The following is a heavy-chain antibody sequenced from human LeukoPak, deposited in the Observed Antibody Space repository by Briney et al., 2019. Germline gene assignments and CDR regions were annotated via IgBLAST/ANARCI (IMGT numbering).Heavy chain of an antibody. CDR2: IYYSGST. CDR3: ARDRGYGSGAGDYYYYGMDV. D-gene: IGHD3-10*01. Sequence: LSCAASGFTVSSNYMSWVRQPPGKGLEWIGYIYYSGSTYYNPSLKSRVTISVDTSKNQLSLKLSSVTAADTAVYYCARDRGYGSGAGDYYYYGMDVWGQGTTVTVSS. V-gene: IGHV4-30-4*08. CDR1: GFTVSSNY. J-gene: IGHJ6*02.